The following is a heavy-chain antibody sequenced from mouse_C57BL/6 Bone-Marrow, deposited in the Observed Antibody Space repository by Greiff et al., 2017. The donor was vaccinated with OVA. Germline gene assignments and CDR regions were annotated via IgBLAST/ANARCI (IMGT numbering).Heavy chain of an antibody. V-gene: IGHV1-76*01. CDR1: GYTFTDYY. CDR3: ARFCRLRYFDY. CDR2: IYPGSGNT. J-gene: IGHJ2*01. D-gene: IGHD2-4*01. Sequence: QVQLQQSGAELVRPGASVKLSCKASGYTFTDYYINWVKQRPGQGLEWIARIYPGSGNTYYNEKFKGKATLTAEKSSSTAYMQLSSLTSEDSAVYFCARFCRLRYFDYWGQGTTLTVSS.